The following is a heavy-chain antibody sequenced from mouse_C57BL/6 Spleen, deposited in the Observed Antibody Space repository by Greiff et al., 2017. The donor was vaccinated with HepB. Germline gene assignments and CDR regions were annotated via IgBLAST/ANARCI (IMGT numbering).Heavy chain of an antibody. J-gene: IGHJ4*01. D-gene: IGHD2-4*01. CDR1: GYTFTSYW. CDR3: ARGGDYERSAMDY. V-gene: IGHV1-82*01. CDR2: IYPGDGDT. Sequence: VQLQQPGAELVRPGSLVKLSCKASGYTFTSYWMHWVKQRPGKGLEWIGRIYPGDGDTNYNGKFKGKATLTADKSSSTAYMQLSSLTSEDSAVYFCARGGDYERSAMDYWGQGTSVTVSS.